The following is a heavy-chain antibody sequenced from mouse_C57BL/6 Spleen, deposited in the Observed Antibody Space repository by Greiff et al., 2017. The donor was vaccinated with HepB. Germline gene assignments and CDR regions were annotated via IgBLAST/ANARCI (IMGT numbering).Heavy chain of an antibody. D-gene: IGHD3-2*02. J-gene: IGHJ2*01. CDR1: GFTFSSYA. CDR2: ISDGGSYT. Sequence: DVQLVESGGGLVKPGGSLKLSCAASGFTFSSYAMSWVRQTPEKRLEWVATISDGGSYTYYPDNVKGRFTISRDNAKNNLYLQMSHLKSEDTAMYYCARGGSGYPFDYWGQGTTLTVSS. CDR3: ARGGSGYPFDY. V-gene: IGHV5-4*01.